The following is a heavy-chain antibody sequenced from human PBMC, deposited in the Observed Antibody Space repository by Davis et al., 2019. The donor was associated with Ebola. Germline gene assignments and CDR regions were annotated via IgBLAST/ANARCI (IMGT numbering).Heavy chain of an antibody. D-gene: IGHD2-15*01. V-gene: IGHV1-69*13. CDR2: IIPIFGTA. J-gene: IGHJ5*02. CDR1: GGTFSSYA. Sequence: SVKVSCKASGGTFSSYAISWVRQAPGQGLEWMGGIIPIFGTANYAQKFQGRVTITADESTSTAYMELSSLRSEDTAVYYCARDRFYCSGGSCWWFDPWGQGTLVTVSS. CDR3: ARDRFYCSGGSCWWFDP.